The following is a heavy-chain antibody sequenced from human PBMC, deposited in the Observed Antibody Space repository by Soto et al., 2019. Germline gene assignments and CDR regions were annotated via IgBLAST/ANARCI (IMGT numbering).Heavy chain of an antibody. J-gene: IGHJ2*01. V-gene: IGHV3-30*18. CDR2: ISYDGSNK. CDR3: AKDKAYFDL. CDR1: GLTFSSYG. Sequence: PGGSLRLSWAASGLTFSSYGMHWVRQAPGKGLEWVAVISYDGSNKYYADSVKGRFTISRDNSKNTLYLQMNSLRAEDTAVYYCAKDKAYFDLWGRGTLVTVSS.